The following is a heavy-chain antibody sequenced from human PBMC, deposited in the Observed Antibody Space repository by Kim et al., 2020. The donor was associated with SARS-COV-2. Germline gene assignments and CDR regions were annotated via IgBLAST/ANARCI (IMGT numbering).Heavy chain of an antibody. CDR3: ARDLRIAARPGWFDP. D-gene: IGHD6-6*01. V-gene: IGHV3-48*02. CDR2: ISSSSSTI. Sequence: GGSLRLSCAASGFTFSSYSMNWVRQAPGKGLEWFSYISSSSSTIYYADSVKGRFTISRDNAKNSLYLQMNSLRDEDTAVYYCARDLRIAARPGWFDPWGQGTLVTVSS. CDR1: GFTFSSYS. J-gene: IGHJ5*02.